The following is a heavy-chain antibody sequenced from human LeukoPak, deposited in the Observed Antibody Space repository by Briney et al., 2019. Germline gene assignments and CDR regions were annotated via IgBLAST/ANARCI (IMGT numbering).Heavy chain of an antibody. D-gene: IGHD5-24*01. CDR2: IYSGGST. Sequence: GGSLRLSCAASGFTVSSNYMSWVRQAPGKGLEWVSVIYSGGSTYYGDSVKGRFTISRDNSKNTLYMQMNSLRAEDTAVYYCVNRDGGWLQSSGMDVWGQGTTVTVSS. V-gene: IGHV3-53*01. CDR3: VNRDGGWLQSSGMDV. CDR1: GFTVSSNY. J-gene: IGHJ6*02.